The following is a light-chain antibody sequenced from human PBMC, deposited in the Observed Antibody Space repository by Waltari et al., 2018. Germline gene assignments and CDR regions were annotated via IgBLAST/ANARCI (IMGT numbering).Light chain of an antibody. CDR3: CSYAGTPTYV. CDR2: EGS. J-gene: IGLJ1*01. CDR1: SGDVGTSNL. V-gene: IGLV2-23*01. Sequence: QSALTQPASVSGSPGQSLTISCTGASGDVGTSNLVSWYQRHPGKAPKLIIYEGSKRPSGVSNRFSGSKSGNTASLTISWLQAEDEADYFCCSYAGTPTYVFGTGTRVTVL.